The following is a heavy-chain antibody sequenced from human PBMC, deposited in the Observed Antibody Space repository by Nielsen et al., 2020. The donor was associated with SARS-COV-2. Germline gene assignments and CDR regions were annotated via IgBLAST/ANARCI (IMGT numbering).Heavy chain of an antibody. CDR2: ISYDGSNK. V-gene: IGHV3-30*04. D-gene: IGHD1-14*01. CDR3: ARMAEDYYYGMDV. Sequence: GESLKISCAASGFTFSSYAMHWVRQAPGKGLEWVAVISYDGSNKYYADSVKGRFTISRDNSKNTLYLQMNSLRAEDTAVYHCARMAEDYYYGMDVWGQGTTVTVSS. J-gene: IGHJ6*02. CDR1: GFTFSSYA.